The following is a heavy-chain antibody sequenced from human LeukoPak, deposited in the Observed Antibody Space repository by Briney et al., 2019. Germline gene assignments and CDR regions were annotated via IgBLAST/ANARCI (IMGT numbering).Heavy chain of an antibody. CDR3: ARGRSSGWYIRFDP. CDR1: GGSFSSYY. V-gene: IGHV4-34*01. CDR2: INHSGST. D-gene: IGHD6-19*01. J-gene: IGHJ5*02. Sequence: PSETLSLTCAVYGGSFSSYYWSWIRQPPGKGLEWIGEINHSGSTNYNPSLKSRVTISVDTSKNQFSLKLSSVTAADTAVYYCARGRSSGWYIRFDPWGRGTLVTVSS.